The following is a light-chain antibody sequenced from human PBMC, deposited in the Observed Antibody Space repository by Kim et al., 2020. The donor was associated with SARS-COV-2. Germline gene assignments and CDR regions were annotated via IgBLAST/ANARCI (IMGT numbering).Light chain of an antibody. CDR1: ALPKQY. CDR2: KDT. Sequence: PGQTARITCSGDALPKQYAHWYQQKPGLAPVLIIYKDTERPSGIPGRFSGSSSGTTVMLTISGVQAEDEADYYCQSTDSTGTYAVFGGGTQLTVL. CDR3: QSTDSTGTYAV. V-gene: IGLV3-25*03. J-gene: IGLJ3*02.